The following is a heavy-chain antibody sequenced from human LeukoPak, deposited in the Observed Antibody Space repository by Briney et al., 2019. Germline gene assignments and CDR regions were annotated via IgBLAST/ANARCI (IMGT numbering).Heavy chain of an antibody. V-gene: IGHV3-48*03. CDR1: GFTFSLFE. Sequence: GGSLRLSCAASGFTFSLFEMNWVRQAPGKGLEWLSYISRSGGTIYYADSVKGRFTVSRDNARGSLYLHLNSLRAEDTGVYYCARDSFSSGWFIFDYWGHGTPVIVSS. CDR3: ARDSFSSGWFIFDY. J-gene: IGHJ4*01. CDR2: ISRSGGTI. D-gene: IGHD6-19*01.